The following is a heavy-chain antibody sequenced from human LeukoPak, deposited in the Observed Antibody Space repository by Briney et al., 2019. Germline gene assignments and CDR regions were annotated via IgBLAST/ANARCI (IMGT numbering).Heavy chain of an antibody. CDR2: IYHSGST. Sequence: SGTLSLTCAVSGGSISSNNWWGWVRQPPGKGLEWIGYIYHSGSTYYNPSLKSRVTISVDRSKNQFSLKLSSVTAADTAVYYCARGGDYGDYDDWGQGTLVTVSS. J-gene: IGHJ4*02. V-gene: IGHV4-4*02. D-gene: IGHD4-17*01. CDR1: GGSISSNNW. CDR3: ARGGDYGDYDD.